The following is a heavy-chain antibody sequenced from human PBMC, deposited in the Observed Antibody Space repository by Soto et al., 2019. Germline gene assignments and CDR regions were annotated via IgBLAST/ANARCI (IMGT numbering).Heavy chain of an antibody. V-gene: IGHV5-10-1*01. Sequence: EVQLVQSGAEVKKPGESLRISCKGSGYSFTSHWISWVRQMPGKGLEWMGRIDPSDSYTNYSPSFQGHVTISADKSISTAYLQWSSLKASDTAMYYCAGRGYDILTYPDYWGQGTLVTVSS. J-gene: IGHJ4*02. D-gene: IGHD3-9*01. CDR1: GYSFTSHW. CDR3: AGRGYDILTYPDY. CDR2: IDPSDSYT.